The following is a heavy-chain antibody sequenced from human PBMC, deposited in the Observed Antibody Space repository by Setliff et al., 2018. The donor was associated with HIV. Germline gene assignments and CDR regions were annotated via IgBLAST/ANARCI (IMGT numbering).Heavy chain of an antibody. CDR2: IWYDGSSK. Sequence: GESLKISCAASGFIFSNYGMHWVRQAPGKGLEWVAVIWYDGSSKYYADSVKGRFTISRDNSKNTLYLQMNRLRAEDAAMYYGVKSGSGWHGVDYWGQGTLVTVSS. V-gene: IGHV3-33*03. J-gene: IGHJ4*02. CDR1: GFIFSNYG. D-gene: IGHD6-19*01. CDR3: VKSGSGWHGVDY.